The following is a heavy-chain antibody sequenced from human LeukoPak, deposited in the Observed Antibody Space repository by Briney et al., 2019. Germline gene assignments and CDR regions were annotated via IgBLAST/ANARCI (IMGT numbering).Heavy chain of an antibody. J-gene: IGHJ5*02. V-gene: IGHV1-2*02. CDR3: ARAPSRPAVGEWELLLAS. CDR2: INPNSGGT. Sequence: ASLNVSCKASGYTFTGYYMHWVRQASGQGLEWMGWINPNSGGTNYAQKLQDRVTMTRDTSISTAYMKLSRLRSDDTAVYYCARAPSRPAVGEWELLLASWGQGTLVTVSS. CDR1: GYTFTGYY. D-gene: IGHD1-26*01.